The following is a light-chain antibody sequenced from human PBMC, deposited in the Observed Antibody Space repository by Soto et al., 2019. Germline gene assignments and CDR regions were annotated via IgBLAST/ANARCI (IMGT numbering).Light chain of an antibody. CDR3: QTWGTGIHVV. J-gene: IGLJ2*01. V-gene: IGLV4-69*01. Sequence: QSVLTQSPSASASLGASVKLTCTLSSGHSSYAIAWHQQRPEKGPRYLMKLNSDGSHSKGDGIPDRFSGSSSGAERYLTISSLQSEDEADYYCQTWGTGIHVVFGGGTKLTVL. CDR1: SGHSSYA. CDR2: LNSDGSH.